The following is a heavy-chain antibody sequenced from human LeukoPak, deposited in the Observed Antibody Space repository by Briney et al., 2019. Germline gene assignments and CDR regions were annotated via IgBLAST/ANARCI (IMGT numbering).Heavy chain of an antibody. Sequence: GGSLRLSCAASGFTFSDYSMNWVRQAPGKGLEWVSYITTSSSTIYYADSVKGRFTISRDNAKNSLYLQMNSLRAEDTAVYYCARPFAITGTTDWFDPWGQGTLVTVSS. CDR2: ITTSSSTI. D-gene: IGHD1-7*01. J-gene: IGHJ5*02. V-gene: IGHV3-48*01. CDR1: GFTFSDYS. CDR3: ARPFAITGTTDWFDP.